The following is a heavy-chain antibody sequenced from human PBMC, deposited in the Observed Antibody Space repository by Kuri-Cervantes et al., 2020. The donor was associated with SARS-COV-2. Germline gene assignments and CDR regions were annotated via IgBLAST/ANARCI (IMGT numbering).Heavy chain of an antibody. V-gene: IGHV3-49*03. Sequence: GESLKISCTASGFTLCDYAMSWFRQAPGKGLEWVGFIRSKAYGGTTEYAASVKGRFTISRDDSKSIAYLQMNSLKTEDTDVYYCTRSPRITIFGVVNRFDYWGQGTLVTVSS. CDR1: GFTLCDYA. CDR2: IRSKAYGGTT. D-gene: IGHD3-3*01. J-gene: IGHJ4*02. CDR3: TRSPRITIFGVVNRFDY.